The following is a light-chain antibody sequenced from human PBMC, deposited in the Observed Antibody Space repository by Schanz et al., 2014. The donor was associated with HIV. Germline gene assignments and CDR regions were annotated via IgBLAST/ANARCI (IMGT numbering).Light chain of an antibody. V-gene: IGLV1-47*01. J-gene: IGLJ3*02. Sequence: QSVLTQPPSASGTPGQRVTISCSGSSSNIGSNYVYWYQQLPGTAPKLLIYRNNQRPSGVPDRFSGSKSGTSATLVISGLRSEDEADYYCAAWDDSLNGPVFGGGTKLTVL. CDR3: AAWDDSLNGPV. CDR2: RNN. CDR1: SSNIGSNY.